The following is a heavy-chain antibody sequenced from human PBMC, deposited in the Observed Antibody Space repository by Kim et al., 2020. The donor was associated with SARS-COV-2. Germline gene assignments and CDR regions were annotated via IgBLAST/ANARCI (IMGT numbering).Heavy chain of an antibody. CDR1: GGSFSGYY. J-gene: IGHJ4*02. D-gene: IGHD1-26*01. CDR3: ARAPLSGSYYFDY. Sequence: SETLSLTCAVYGGSFSGYYWSWIRQPPGKGLEWIGEINHSGSTNYNPSLKSRVTISVDTSKNQFSLKLSSVTAADTAVYYWARAPLSGSYYFDYWGQGTLVTVSS. V-gene: IGHV4-34*01. CDR2: INHSGST.